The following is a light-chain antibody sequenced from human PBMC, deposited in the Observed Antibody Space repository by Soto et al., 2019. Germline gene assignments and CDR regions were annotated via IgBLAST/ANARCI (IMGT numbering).Light chain of an antibody. CDR3: QQYDSYVWT. Sequence: DIQMAQSPSSVSASVGDRVTITCRASQGISSSLAWYQQRPGKAPKLLIYAASNLESGVPSRFSGSGSGTEFTLTITSLEPDDSATYYCQQYDSYVWTFGQGTKVDIK. V-gene: IGKV1D-16*01. CDR2: AAS. CDR1: QGISSS. J-gene: IGKJ1*01.